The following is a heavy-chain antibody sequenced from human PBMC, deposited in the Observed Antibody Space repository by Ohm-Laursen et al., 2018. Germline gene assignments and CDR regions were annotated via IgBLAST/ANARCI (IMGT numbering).Heavy chain of an antibody. CDR3: ARDPTAATQLQH. CDR2: IIPILGIT. D-gene: IGHD6-13*01. CDR1: GYTFTGYY. Sequence: SSVKVSCKASGYTFTGYYMHWVRQAPGQGLEWMGRIIPILGITNYAQKFQGRVTITADKSTSTSYMELSSLRSEDTAVYYCARDPTAATQLQHWGQGTLVTVSS. J-gene: IGHJ1*01. V-gene: IGHV1-69*04.